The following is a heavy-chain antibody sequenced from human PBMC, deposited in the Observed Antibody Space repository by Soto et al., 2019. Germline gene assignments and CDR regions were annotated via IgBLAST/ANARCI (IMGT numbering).Heavy chain of an antibody. D-gene: IGHD6-13*01. V-gene: IGHV3-21*01. CDR1: GFTFSSYS. J-gene: IGHJ3*02. CDR3: ARMAIAASYDGASDI. Sequence: EVQLVESGGGLVKPGGSLRLSCAASGFTFSSYSMNWVRQAPGKGLEWVSSISSSSSYIYYADSVKGRFTISRDNAKNSLYLQMNSLRAEDTAVYYCARMAIAASYDGASDIWGQGTMVTVSS. CDR2: ISSSSSYI.